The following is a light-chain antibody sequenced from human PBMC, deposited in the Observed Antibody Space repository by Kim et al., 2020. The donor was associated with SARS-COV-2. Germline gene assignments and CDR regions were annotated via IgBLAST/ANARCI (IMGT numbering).Light chain of an antibody. CDR1: SSDIDFYNC. Sequence: QSALTQPASVSGSPGQSITISCTGTSSDIDFYNCVSWYQQHPGKAPTLMIYDVSNRPSGVSTRFSGSKSGNTASLTISGLQAEDEADYFCGSYTTTSTVLFGGGTQLTVL. J-gene: IGLJ2*01. CDR2: DVS. V-gene: IGLV2-14*03. CDR3: GSYTTTSTVL.